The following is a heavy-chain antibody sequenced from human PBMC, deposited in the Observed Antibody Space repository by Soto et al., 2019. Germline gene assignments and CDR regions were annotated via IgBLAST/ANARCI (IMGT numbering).Heavy chain of an antibody. D-gene: IGHD4-17*01. Sequence: PSETLSLTCTVSGGSISSYYSSWIRQPPGKGLEWIGYIYYSGSTNYNPSLKSRVTISVDTSKNQFSLKLSSVTAADTAVYYCARHGDFTFDYWGQGTLVTVSS. V-gene: IGHV4-59*08. CDR2: IYYSGST. CDR3: ARHGDFTFDY. CDR1: GGSISSYY. J-gene: IGHJ4*02.